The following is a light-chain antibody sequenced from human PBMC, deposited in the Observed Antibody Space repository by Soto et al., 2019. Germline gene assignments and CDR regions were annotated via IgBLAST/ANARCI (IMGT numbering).Light chain of an antibody. CDR3: QQYGSSPIT. V-gene: IGKV3-20*01. Sequence: ENVLTQSPGTLSLSPGERATLSCRASQSVTKNFLAWYQQKPGQAPRLLIYGASSRATGIPDRFSGSGSGTDFTLTISRLEAEDFAVYYCQQYGSSPITFGQGTRLEIK. J-gene: IGKJ5*01. CDR2: GAS. CDR1: QSVTKNF.